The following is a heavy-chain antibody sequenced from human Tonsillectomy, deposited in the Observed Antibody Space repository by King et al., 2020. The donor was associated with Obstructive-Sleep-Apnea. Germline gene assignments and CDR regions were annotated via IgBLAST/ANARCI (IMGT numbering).Heavy chain of an antibody. CDR2: ISGSGGST. J-gene: IGHJ3*02. Sequence: VQLVESGGGLVQPGGSLRLSCAASGFTVSSYAMNWVRQAPGKGLEWVSGISGSGGSTYYADSVKGRFTISRDNSKDTLYLQMNSLRAEDTAVYYCAKDGRVGDYPGNAFDIWGQGTMVTVSS. D-gene: IGHD4-17*01. CDR1: GFTVSSYA. V-gene: IGHV3-23*04. CDR3: AKDGRVGDYPGNAFDI.